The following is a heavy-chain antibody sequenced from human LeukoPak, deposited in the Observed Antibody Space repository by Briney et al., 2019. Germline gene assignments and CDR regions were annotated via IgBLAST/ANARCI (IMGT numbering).Heavy chain of an antibody. CDR1: GGSFSGYY. J-gene: IGHJ4*02. CDR3: ASLGLGSSWYSDY. V-gene: IGHV4-34*01. CDR2: INRSGST. Sequence: PSETLSLTCAVYGGSFSGYYWSWIRQPPGKGLEWIGEINRSGSTNYNPSLKSRVTISVDTSKNQFSLKLSSVTAADTAVYYCASLGLGSSWYSDYWGQGTLVTVSS. D-gene: IGHD6-13*01.